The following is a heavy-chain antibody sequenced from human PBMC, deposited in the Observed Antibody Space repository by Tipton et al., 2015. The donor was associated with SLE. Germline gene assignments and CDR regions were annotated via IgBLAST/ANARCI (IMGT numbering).Heavy chain of an antibody. Sequence: TLSLTCTVSGDSSTITTYYWGWIRQPPGKGLEWIGTIYYIGGTYYNPSLKSRVTISVDTSKNQFSLKLSSMTAADTAVYYCARDLKNLGDYYDSWGQGTLVTVSS. J-gene: IGHJ4*02. CDR2: IYYIGGT. CDR3: ARDLKNLGDYYDS. CDR1: GDSSTITTYY. V-gene: IGHV4-39*07. D-gene: IGHD4-17*01.